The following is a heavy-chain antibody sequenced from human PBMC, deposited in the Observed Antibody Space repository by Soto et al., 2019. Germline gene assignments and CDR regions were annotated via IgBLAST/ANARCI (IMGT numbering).Heavy chain of an antibody. V-gene: IGHV4-30-4*01. CDR2: VYYSGSS. CDR3: ARGRSFRLVGVPLDS. Sequence: PSETLSLTCTVSGDSISGGASFWSWIRQPPGKGLEWIANVYYSGSSYYNPSLKSRLTISVDTTKNQFSLQLKSMTAADTAVYYCARGRSFRLVGVPLDSWGQGTLVTVSS. J-gene: IGHJ4*02. D-gene: IGHD3-16*02. CDR1: GDSISGGASF.